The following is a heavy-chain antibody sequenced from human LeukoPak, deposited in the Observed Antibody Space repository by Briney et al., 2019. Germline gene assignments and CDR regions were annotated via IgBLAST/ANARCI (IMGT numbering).Heavy chain of an antibody. CDR2: IYTSGST. Sequence: SETLSLTCTVSGGSISSGSYYWSWIRQPAGKGLEWIGRIYTSGSTNYNPSLKSRVTISVDTSKNQFSLKLSSVTAADTAVYYCARGSYYYGSGKTSYYFDYWGQGTLVTVSS. D-gene: IGHD3-10*01. J-gene: IGHJ4*02. CDR1: GGSISSGSYY. V-gene: IGHV4-61*02. CDR3: ARGSYYYGSGKTSYYFDY.